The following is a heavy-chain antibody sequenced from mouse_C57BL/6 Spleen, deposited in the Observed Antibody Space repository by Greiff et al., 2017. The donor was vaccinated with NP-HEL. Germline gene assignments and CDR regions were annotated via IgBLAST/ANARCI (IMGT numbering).Heavy chain of an antibody. CDR3: AKTDDGYAMDY. D-gene: IGHD2-3*01. CDR2: IWRGGST. J-gene: IGHJ4*01. CDR1: GFSLTSYG. V-gene: IGHV2-5*01. Sequence: QVQLQQSGPGLVQPSQRLSINCPVSGFSLTSYGVHWVRQSPGKGLEWLGVIWRGGSTDYNAAFMSRLSITKDNSKSQVFFKMNSLQADDTAIYYCAKTDDGYAMDYWGQGTSVTVSS.